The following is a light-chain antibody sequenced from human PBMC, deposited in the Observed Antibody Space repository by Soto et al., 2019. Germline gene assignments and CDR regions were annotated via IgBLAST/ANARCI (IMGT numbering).Light chain of an antibody. CDR1: QSVSSSY. CDR2: GAS. Sequence: EIVLTQSPGTLSLSPGERATLSCRASQSVSSSYLAWYQQKPGQAPRLLIYGASSRATGIPDRFSGSGSGTAFTLTISRMEPEDIAVYYCQQYCSSSYTFGPGTTLELK. J-gene: IGKJ2*01. CDR3: QQYCSSSYT. V-gene: IGKV3-20*01.